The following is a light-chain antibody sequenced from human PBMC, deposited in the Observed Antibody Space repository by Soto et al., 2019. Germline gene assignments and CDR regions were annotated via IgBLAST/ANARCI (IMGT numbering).Light chain of an antibody. CDR3: MQALQTPLT. CDR1: QSLLHSNGYNY. J-gene: IGKJ4*01. CDR2: LGS. V-gene: IGKV2-28*01. Sequence: DVVMTQSPLSLPVTPGEPASISCRSSQSLLHSNGYNYLDWFLQRPGQSPQLPIYLGSNRASGVPDRFSGSGSGTDFTLKISRVEAEDVGVYYCMQALQTPLTFGGGTKVEIK.